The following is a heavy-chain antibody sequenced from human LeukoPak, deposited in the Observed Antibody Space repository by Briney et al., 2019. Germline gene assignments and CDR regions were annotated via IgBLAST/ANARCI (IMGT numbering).Heavy chain of an antibody. D-gene: IGHD4-23*01. V-gene: IGHV4-4*02. Sequence: SETLCLTCAVSGGSISSSNWWSWVRQPPGKGLEWIGEIYHSGSTNYNPSLKSRVTILVDESKNHFSLRLSSLTAADTAVYYCARFGYVETTVATPIKYYFAMDVWGQGTTVTVSS. CDR1: GGSISSSNW. CDR3: ARFGYVETTVATPIKYYFAMDV. J-gene: IGHJ6*02. CDR2: IYHSGST.